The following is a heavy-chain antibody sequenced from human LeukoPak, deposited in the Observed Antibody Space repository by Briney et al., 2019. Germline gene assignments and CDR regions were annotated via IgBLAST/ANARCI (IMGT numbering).Heavy chain of an antibody. CDR2: IYYSGST. Sequence: SETLSLTCTVSGGSISSSSYYWGWIRQPPGKGLEWIGSIYYSGSTYYNPSLKSRVTISVDTSKNQFSLKLSSVTAADTAVYYCARDRVVRGGVSDYWGQGTLVTVSS. CDR1: GGSISSSSYY. CDR3: ARDRVVRGGVSDY. D-gene: IGHD3-10*01. J-gene: IGHJ4*02. V-gene: IGHV4-39*07.